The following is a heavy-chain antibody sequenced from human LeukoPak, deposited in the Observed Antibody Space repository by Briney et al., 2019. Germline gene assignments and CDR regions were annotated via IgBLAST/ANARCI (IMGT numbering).Heavy chain of an antibody. CDR2: ISSDGSKN. V-gene: IGHV3-30*18. Sequence: PGRSLRLSCAASGFTFTNYAIHWVRQTPGKGLEWVALISSDGSKNIYADSVKGRFTISRDNSKNTVYLQMNSLRAEDTAVYYCVKGLVQTTMSYSVDYWGQGALVTVSS. CDR1: GFTFTNYA. CDR3: VKGLVQTTMSYSVDY. J-gene: IGHJ4*02. D-gene: IGHD1-1*01.